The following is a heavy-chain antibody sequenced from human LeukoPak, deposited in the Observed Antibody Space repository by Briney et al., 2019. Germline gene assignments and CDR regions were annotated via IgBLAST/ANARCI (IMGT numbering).Heavy chain of an antibody. D-gene: IGHD3-22*01. CDR3: AVERPDDSGGYYTLEY. CDR2: IVVGSGNA. V-gene: IGHV1-58*02. CDR1: GFTFSRSA. J-gene: IGHJ4*02. Sequence: SVKVSCKASGFTFSRSAMQWVRQARGQRLEWIGWIVVGSGNANYAQKFQERVTITRDMSTSTAYMELSGLRSEDTAVYYCAVERPDDSGGYYTLEYWGQGTLVTVSS.